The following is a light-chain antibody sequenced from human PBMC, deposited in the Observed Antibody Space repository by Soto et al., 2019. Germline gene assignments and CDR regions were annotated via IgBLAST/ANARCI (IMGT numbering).Light chain of an antibody. CDR3: QQYNNWPPWT. CDR2: GAS. CDR1: QSVSSN. V-gene: IGKV3-15*01. Sequence: EIVITQSPSTLSVSPGERATLSCRGSQSVSSNLAWYQQKPGQAPRLLIYGASTRATGIPARFSGSGSGTEFTLTISSLQSEDFAVYYCQQYNNWPPWTFGQGTKV. J-gene: IGKJ1*01.